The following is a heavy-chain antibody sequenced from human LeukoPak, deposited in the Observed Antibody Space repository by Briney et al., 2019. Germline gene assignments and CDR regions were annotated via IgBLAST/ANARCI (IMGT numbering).Heavy chain of an antibody. CDR3: ARGTGLLRFLEWPMDV. V-gene: IGHV4-59*01. Sequence: SETLSLTCTVSGGSISSYYWSWIRQPPGKGLEWIGYIYYSGSTNYNPSLKSRVTISVDTSKNQFSLKLSSVTAADTAVYYCARGTGLLRFLEWPMDVWGKGTTVTVSS. D-gene: IGHD3-3*01. J-gene: IGHJ6*04. CDR1: GGSISSYY. CDR2: IYYSGST.